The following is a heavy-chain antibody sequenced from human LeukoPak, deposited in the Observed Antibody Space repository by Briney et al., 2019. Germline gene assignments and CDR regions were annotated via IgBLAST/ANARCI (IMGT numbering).Heavy chain of an antibody. V-gene: IGHV3-23*01. Sequence: GGSLRLSCAASGFTFTSYSMNWVRQAPGKGLEWVSTISGGGGSTYYADSAKGRFTISRDNSKNTLYLQVNSLRADDTAVYYCARDFTPEWFDIHWGQGTLVTVS. J-gene: IGHJ4*02. CDR2: ISGGGGST. D-gene: IGHD3-3*01. CDR1: GFTFTSYS. CDR3: ARDFTPEWFDIH.